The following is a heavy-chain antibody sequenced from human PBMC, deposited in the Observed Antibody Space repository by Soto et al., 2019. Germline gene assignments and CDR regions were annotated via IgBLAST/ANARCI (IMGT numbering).Heavy chain of an antibody. J-gene: IGHJ6*02. CDR1: GFTFSSYG. CDR2: ISYDGSNK. Sequence: QVQLVESGGGVGQPGRSLRLSCAASGFTFSSYGMNWVRQAPGKGLEWVAVISYDGSNKYYADSVKGRFTISRDSSKNMLNLQMNSLRAEDTAVHYCAKEDSSSWHYYYGMDVWGQGTTVTVSS. CDR3: AKEDSSSWHYYYGMDV. V-gene: IGHV3-30*18. D-gene: IGHD6-13*01.